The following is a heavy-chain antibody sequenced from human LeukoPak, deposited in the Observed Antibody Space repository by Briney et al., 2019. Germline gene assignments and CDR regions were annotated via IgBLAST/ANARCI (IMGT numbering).Heavy chain of an antibody. J-gene: IGHJ4*02. CDR2: VYSGGNT. CDR3: AREPPGGGFDY. D-gene: IGHD3-16*01. CDR1: GFTFSSYS. V-gene: IGHV3-66*01. Sequence: GGSLRLSCAASGFTFSSYSMNWVRQAAGEGLEWVSVVYSGGNTYYSGSVKGRFTISRDNSKNTLYLQMNSLRAEHTAVYYCAREPPGGGFDYWGQGTLVTVSS.